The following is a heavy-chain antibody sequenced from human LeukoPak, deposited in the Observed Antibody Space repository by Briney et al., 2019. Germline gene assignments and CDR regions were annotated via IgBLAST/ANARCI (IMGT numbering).Heavy chain of an antibody. CDR1: GYSIRNGYS. Sequence: TSETLSLTCGVSGYSIRNGYSWDWIRQTPGKALEWIGSINHGGSTTYNPSLRSRVTISLVASKNAFSLRLRSVTAADTAVYYRARFDYVWETHGMDAFDIWGHGTMVTVSS. CDR3: ARFDYVWETHGMDAFDI. D-gene: IGHD3-16*01. V-gene: IGHV4-38-2*01. J-gene: IGHJ3*02. CDR2: INHGGST.